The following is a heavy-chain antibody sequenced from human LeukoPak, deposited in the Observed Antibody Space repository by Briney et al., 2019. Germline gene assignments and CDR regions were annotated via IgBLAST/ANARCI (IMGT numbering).Heavy chain of an antibody. Sequence: ASVKVSCKASGYTFTGYYMHWVRQAPGQGLEWMGWINPNSGGTNYAQKFQGRVTMTRDTSISTAHMELSRLRSDDTAVYYCARGFGVGGILWFTFDYWGQGTLVTVSS. CDR3: ARGFGVGGILWFTFDY. CDR1: GYTFTGYY. CDR2: INPNSGGT. J-gene: IGHJ4*02. D-gene: IGHD2-21*01. V-gene: IGHV1-2*02.